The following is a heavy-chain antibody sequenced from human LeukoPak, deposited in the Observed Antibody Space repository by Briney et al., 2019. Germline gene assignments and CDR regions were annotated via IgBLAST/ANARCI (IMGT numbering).Heavy chain of an antibody. D-gene: IGHD3-22*01. CDR3: ARDQVLDDSSGYYSHAFDI. Sequence: PGGSLRLSCAASGFTFSSYGMHWVRQAPGKGLEWVAVIWYDGSNKYYADSVKGRFTISRDNSKNTLYLQMNSLRAEDTAVYYCARDQVLDDSSGYYSHAFDIWGQGTMVTVSS. J-gene: IGHJ3*02. V-gene: IGHV3-33*01. CDR2: IWYDGSNK. CDR1: GFTFSSYG.